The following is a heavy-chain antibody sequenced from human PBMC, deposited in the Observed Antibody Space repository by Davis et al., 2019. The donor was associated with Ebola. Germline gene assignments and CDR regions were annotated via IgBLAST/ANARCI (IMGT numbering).Heavy chain of an antibody. V-gene: IGHV3-74*01. CDR2: INSDGSST. D-gene: IGHD6-19*01. Sequence: PGGSLRLSCAASGFTFSSYWMHWVRQAPGKGLVWVSRINSDGSSTSYADSVKGRFTISRDNAKNTLYLQMNSLRAEDTAVYYCARGHSSGWYVYYYGMDVWGQGTTVTVSS. CDR1: GFTFSSYW. J-gene: IGHJ6*02. CDR3: ARGHSSGWYVYYYGMDV.